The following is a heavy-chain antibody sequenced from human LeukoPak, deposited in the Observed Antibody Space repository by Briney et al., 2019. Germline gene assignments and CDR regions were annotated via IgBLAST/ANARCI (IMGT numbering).Heavy chain of an antibody. CDR2: IYYSGST. CDR3: ARMEIVGAIFDY. CDR1: GGSISSGDYY. D-gene: IGHD1-26*01. Sequence: PSEPLSLTCTVSGGSISSGDYYWSWIRQPPGKGLEWIGYIYYSGSTYYNPSLKSRVTISVDTSKNQFSLKLSSVTAADTAVYYCARMEIVGAIFDYWGQGTLVTVSS. V-gene: IGHV4-30-4*02. J-gene: IGHJ4*02.